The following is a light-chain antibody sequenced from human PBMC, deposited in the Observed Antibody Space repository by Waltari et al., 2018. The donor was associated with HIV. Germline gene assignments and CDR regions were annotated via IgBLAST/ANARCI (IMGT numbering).Light chain of an antibody. CDR1: SSNIGRNT. J-gene: IGLJ3*02. CDR3: AAWDDSLSAWV. Sequence: QSVLTQPPSASGTPGQRVTISCSGSSSNIGRNTVTWFQQLPGTASKLLIYSNNQRPSGVPDRLSGSKSDTSASLAISGLQSENEADYYCAAWDDSLSAWVFGGGTKLAVL. V-gene: IGLV1-44*01. CDR2: SNN.